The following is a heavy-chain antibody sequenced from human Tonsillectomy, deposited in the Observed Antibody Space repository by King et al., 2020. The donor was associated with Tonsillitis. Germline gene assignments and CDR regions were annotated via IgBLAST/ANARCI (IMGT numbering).Heavy chain of an antibody. Sequence: VQLVESGGGLVQPGGSLKLSCAASGFTFSGSAIHWVRQASGRGLEWVGRIRSKADNYATAYAASVKGRVTISRDDSNNTAHLQMNTLKTEDTAVYYCTRRTLAGAYGMDVWGQGTTVTVSS. CDR3: TRRTLAGAYGMDV. J-gene: IGHJ6*02. D-gene: IGHD3-10*01. CDR1: GFTFSGSA. CDR2: IRSKADNYAT. V-gene: IGHV3-73*02.